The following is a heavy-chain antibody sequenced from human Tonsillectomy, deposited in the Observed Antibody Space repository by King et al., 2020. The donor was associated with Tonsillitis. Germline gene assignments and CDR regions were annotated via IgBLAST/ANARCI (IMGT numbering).Heavy chain of an antibody. CDR1: GYIFTKYW. CDR3: ARSSGSIRGRHEAFDV. J-gene: IGHJ3*01. Sequence: VQLVESATEVKKPGESLRISCKASGYIFTKYWITWVRQTPERGLEWMRRIDPSDSYTNYGPSFQGHVTVSVDKSITTAFLEWSSPEASDTAIYFCARSSGSIRGRHEAFDVWGQGTLVAFS. CDR2: IDPSDSYT. V-gene: IGHV5-10-1*03. D-gene: IGHD3-10*01.